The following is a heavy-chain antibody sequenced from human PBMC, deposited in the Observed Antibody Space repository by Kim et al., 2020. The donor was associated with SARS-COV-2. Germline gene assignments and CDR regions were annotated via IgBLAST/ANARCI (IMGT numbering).Heavy chain of an antibody. CDR2: INHSGGT. Sequence: SETLSLTCVVYGGSLSGYSWNWIRQPPRKALEWIGEINHSGGTKSSPSLKSRVTMSIDTSKNQFSLRLTSVTAADSAVYFCARGHVGVVPAPILGLGPFYYYYNMDVWGRGATVTVSS. V-gene: IGHV4-34*01. CDR1: GGSLSGYS. D-gene: IGHD2-2*01. CDR3: ARGHVGVVPAPILGLGPFYYYYNMDV. J-gene: IGHJ6*03.